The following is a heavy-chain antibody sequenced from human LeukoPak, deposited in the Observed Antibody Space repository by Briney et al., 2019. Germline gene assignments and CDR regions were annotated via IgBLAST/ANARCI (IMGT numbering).Heavy chain of an antibody. D-gene: IGHD3-22*01. CDR1: GFTVSSTY. J-gene: IGHJ4*02. Sequence: GSLRLSCAASGFTVSSTYMSWVRQAPGKGLEWIGEINHSGSTNYNPSLKSRVTISVDTSKNQFSLKLNSVTAADTAMYYCARYSGYYLSYFDYWGQGTLVTVSS. V-gene: IGHV4-34*01. CDR3: ARYSGYYLSYFDY. CDR2: INHSGST.